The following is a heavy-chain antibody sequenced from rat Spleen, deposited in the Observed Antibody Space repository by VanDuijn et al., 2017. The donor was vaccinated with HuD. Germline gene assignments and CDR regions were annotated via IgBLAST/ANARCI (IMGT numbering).Heavy chain of an antibody. Sequence: EVQLVESDGGLVQPGRSLKLSCAASGFTFSDYYMAWVRQAPTKGLEWVAAISHDGSTTYYRDSVKGRFTISRDNAKNTQYLQMDSLRSEDTATYNCARSPGSLYWYFDFWGPGTMVTVSS. CDR1: GFTFSDYY. CDR3: ARSPGSLYWYFDF. D-gene: IGHD5-1*01. CDR2: ISHDGSTT. J-gene: IGHJ1*01. V-gene: IGHV5-29*01.